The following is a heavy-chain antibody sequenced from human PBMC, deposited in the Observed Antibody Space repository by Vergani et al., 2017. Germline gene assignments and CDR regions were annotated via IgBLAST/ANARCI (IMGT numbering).Heavy chain of an antibody. Sequence: QITLKESGPTLVKPTQTLTLTCTFSGFSLNTRGVSVAWIRQPPGKALDWLALSYWNDDQHYSPSLNNRVTITKDTSKNQVVLTMTNMDYVDTGTYYCVYRKPECGTTGCFYPVYYYYYKDVWGKGTTVPVSS. V-gene: IGHV2-5*04. CDR3: VYRKPECGTTGCFYPVYYYYYKDV. CDR2: SYWNDDQ. J-gene: IGHJ6*03. CDR1: GFSLNTRGVS. D-gene: IGHD1-7*01.